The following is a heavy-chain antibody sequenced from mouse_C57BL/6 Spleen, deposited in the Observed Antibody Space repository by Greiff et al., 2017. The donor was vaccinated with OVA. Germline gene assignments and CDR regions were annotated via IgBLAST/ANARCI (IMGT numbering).Heavy chain of an antibody. CDR3: ARRGYAWFAY. CDR1: GYAFSSSW. D-gene: IGHD2-14*01. CDR2: IYPGDGDT. V-gene: IGHV1-82*01. Sequence: VQLVESGPELVKPGASVKISCKASGYAFSSSWMNWVKQRPGKGLEWIGRIYPGDGDTNYNGKFKGKATLTADKSSSTAYMQLSSLTSEDSAVYFCARRGYAWFAYWGQGTLVTVSA. J-gene: IGHJ3*01.